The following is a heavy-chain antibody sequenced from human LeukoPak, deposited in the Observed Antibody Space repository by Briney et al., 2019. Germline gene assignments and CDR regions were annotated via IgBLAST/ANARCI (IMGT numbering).Heavy chain of an antibody. CDR3: ARDQRAYCGGDCPSDY. V-gene: IGHV1-18*01. CDR2: ISAYNGNT. D-gene: IGHD2-21*02. CDR1: GYTFTSYG. Sequence: GASVKVFCKASGYTFTSYGISWVRQAPGQGLEWMGWISAYNGNTNYAQKLQGRVTMTTDTSTSTAYMELRSLRSDDTAVYYCARDQRAYCGGDCPSDYWGQGTLVTVSS. J-gene: IGHJ4*02.